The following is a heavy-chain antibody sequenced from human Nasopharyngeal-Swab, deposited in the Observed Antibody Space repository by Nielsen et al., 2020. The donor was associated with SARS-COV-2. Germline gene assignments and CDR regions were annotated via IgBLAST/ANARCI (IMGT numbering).Heavy chain of an antibody. V-gene: IGHV3-49*03. D-gene: IGHD3-22*01. J-gene: IGHJ4*02. CDR2: IRSEAYGGTT. Sequence: GESLKISCTASGFTFGDYAMSWFRQAPGKGLEWVGFIRSEAYGGTTEYAASVKGRFTISRDDSKSIAYLQMNSLKTEDTAVYYCTREQPDYYDSSGYYPIPFDSWGQGTLVTVSS. CDR3: TREQPDYYDSSGYYPIPFDS. CDR1: GFTFGDYA.